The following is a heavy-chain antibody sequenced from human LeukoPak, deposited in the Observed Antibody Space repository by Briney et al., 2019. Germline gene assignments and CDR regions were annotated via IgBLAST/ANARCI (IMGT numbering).Heavy chain of an antibody. CDR3: ARQGSDNHFDS. V-gene: IGHV4-4*07. J-gene: IGHJ4*02. Sequence: SETLSLTCTLSNDYIKDYYWSWIRQPAGKGMEWIGRVSQWNTNYNPSLKSRVSMSVQASRSQFSLRLNSATAADTAVYYCARQGSDNHFDSWGPGTLVTVSS. D-gene: IGHD1-14*01. CDR2: VSQWNT. CDR1: NDYIKDYY.